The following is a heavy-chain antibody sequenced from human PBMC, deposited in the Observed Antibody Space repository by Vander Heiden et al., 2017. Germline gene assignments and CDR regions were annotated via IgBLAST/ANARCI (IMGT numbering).Heavy chain of an antibody. D-gene: IGHD3-22*01. Sequence: QVQLQESGPGLVKPSETLSLTCPVSGGSISSYYWSWIRQPPGKGLEWIGYIYYSGSTNYNPSLKSRVTISVDTSKNQFSLKLSSVTAADTAVYYCARERAYDSSWYFDLWGRGTLVTVSS. J-gene: IGHJ2*01. V-gene: IGHV4-59*01. CDR1: GGSISSYY. CDR2: IYYSGST. CDR3: ARERAYDSSWYFDL.